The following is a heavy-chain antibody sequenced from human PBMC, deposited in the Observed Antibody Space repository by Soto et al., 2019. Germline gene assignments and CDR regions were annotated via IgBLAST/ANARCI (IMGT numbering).Heavy chain of an antibody. CDR3: AREAA. J-gene: IGHJ5*02. Sequence: SETLSLTCTVSGGSVSSGNYYWTWIRQPPGKGLEWIGYIYSSGSTNYNPSLKNRVTISVDTSKNQFSLKLSSVTAADTAVYYCAREAAWGQGTLVTVSS. V-gene: IGHV4-61*01. CDR2: IYSSGST. CDR1: GGSVSSGNYY.